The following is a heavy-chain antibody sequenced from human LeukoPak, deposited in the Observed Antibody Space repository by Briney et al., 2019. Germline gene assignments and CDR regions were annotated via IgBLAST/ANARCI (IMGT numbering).Heavy chain of an antibody. CDR3: ASQTSGYSGYSSHY. D-gene: IGHD5-12*01. CDR2: ISASGGST. CDR1: GFTFSSYA. Sequence: GGSLRLSCAASGFTFSSYAMSWVRQAPGKGLGWVSAISASGGSTSYADSVKGRFTISRDNSKNTLYLQMNSLRAVDTAVYYCASQTSGYSGYSSHYWGQGTLVTVSS. J-gene: IGHJ4*02. V-gene: IGHV3-23*01.